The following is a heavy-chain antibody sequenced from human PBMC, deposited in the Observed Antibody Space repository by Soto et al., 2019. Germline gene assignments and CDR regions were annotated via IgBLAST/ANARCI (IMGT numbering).Heavy chain of an antibody. CDR3: ARDLEQIYAFDI. Sequence: QVQLVQSEAEVKKPGSSVKVSCKASGGTISSYAISWVRQAPGQGLEWMGGIIPIFGTANYAQKFQGRVTITADKSTSTAYMELSSLRSEDTAVYYCARDLEQIYAFDIWGQGTMVTVSS. V-gene: IGHV1-69*06. J-gene: IGHJ3*02. CDR1: GGTISSYA. CDR2: IIPIFGTA.